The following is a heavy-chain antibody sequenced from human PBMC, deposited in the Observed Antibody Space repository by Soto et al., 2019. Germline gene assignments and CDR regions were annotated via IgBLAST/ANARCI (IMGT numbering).Heavy chain of an antibody. Sequence: PGGSLRLSCAASGFTFDDYGMSWVRQAPGKGLEWVSGINWNGGSTGYADSVKGRFTISRDNAKNSLYLQMNSLRAEDTALYHCARASDYDFWSGSSPFDYWGQGTLVTVSS. V-gene: IGHV3-20*01. CDR1: GFTFDDYG. CDR2: INWNGGST. CDR3: ARASDYDFWSGSSPFDY. D-gene: IGHD3-3*01. J-gene: IGHJ4*02.